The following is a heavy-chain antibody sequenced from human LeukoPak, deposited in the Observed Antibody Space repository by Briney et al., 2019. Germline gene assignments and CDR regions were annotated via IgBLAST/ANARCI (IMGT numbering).Heavy chain of an antibody. D-gene: IGHD2-21*02. CDR3: ARGGFYCGGDCYVDY. J-gene: IGHJ4*02. CDR2: INHSGST. CDR1: GGSFSPYY. Sequence: SETLSLTCAVYGGSFSPYYWSWIRQPPGKGLEWIGEINHSGSTNYNPSLKSRVTISVDTSKNQFSLRLSSVTAADTAVYYCARGGFYCGGDCYVDYWGQGTMVTVSS. V-gene: IGHV4-34*01.